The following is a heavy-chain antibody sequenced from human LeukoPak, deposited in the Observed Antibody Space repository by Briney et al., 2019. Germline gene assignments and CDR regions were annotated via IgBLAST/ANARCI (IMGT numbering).Heavy chain of an antibody. CDR3: ARGIRYYYYGMDV. CDR2: ITNDGSST. CDR1: GLTFSSHW. J-gene: IGHJ6*02. Sequence: GGSLRLSCAASGLTFSSHWMHWVRQAPGKGLVWVSRITNDGSSTTYADSVKGRFTISRDNAKNMLYLQVNSLRAEDTAVYYCARGIRYYYYGMDVWGQGTTVTVSS. D-gene: IGHD1-14*01. V-gene: IGHV3-74*01.